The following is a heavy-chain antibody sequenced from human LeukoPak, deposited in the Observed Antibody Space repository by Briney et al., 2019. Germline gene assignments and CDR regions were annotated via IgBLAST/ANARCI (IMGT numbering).Heavy chain of an antibody. D-gene: IGHD5-24*01. CDR2: IFHSGNT. J-gene: IGHJ5*02. CDR3: ARDKGDHNSALYNWFYP. V-gene: IGHV4-30-4*08. Sequence: SETLSLTCTVSGDSITIGYHYWTWIRQPPGKVLEWIGDIFHSGNTHYNPSLESRVTISVDTSKNLLSLKLTSATAADTAVYYCARDKGDHNSALYNWFYPWGQGTLVAVSS. CDR1: GDSITIGYHY.